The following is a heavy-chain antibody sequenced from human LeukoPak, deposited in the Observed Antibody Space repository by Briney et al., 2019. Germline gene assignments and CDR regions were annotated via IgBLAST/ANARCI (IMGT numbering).Heavy chain of an antibody. D-gene: IGHD3-10*01. J-gene: IGHJ4*02. CDR1: GYTFTSYD. V-gene: IGHV1-8*01. CDR3: ARGRRDSRQFDY. Sequence: RASVKVSCKASGYTFTSYDISWVRQATGQGLEWMGWMNPNSGNTGNAQKFQGRVTMTRNTSISTAYMELSSLRSEDTAVYYCARGRRDSRQFDYWGQGTLVTVSS. CDR2: MNPNSGNT.